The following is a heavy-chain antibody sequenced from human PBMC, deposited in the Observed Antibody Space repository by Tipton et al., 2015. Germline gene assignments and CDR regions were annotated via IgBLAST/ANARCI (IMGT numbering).Heavy chain of an antibody. J-gene: IGHJ4*02. CDR1: GYTFSNHW. V-gene: IGHV5-51*01. CDR3: ARRLPYFEWSKVYYFDY. D-gene: IGHD3-9*01. CDR2: IHPSDSET. Sequence: QLVQSGGEVKKPGESLKISCKVSGYTFSNHWIGWVRQMPGKGLEWVGIIHPSDSETKYSPSFEGLVTISADKSTSTAYLQCSSLKASDTAVYYCARRLPYFEWSKVYYFDYWGQGSPFTLS.